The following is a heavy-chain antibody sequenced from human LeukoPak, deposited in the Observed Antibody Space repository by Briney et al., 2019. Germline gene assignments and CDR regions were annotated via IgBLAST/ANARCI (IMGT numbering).Heavy chain of an antibody. CDR2: INSDGSST. Sequence: PGGSLRLSCAASGFTFSSYWMHWVRQAPGKGLVWVSRINSDGSSTSYADSVKGRFTISRDNAKNTLHLQMNSLRAEDTAVYYCARVNYYGSGSFYTTDYWGQGTLVTVSS. D-gene: IGHD3-10*01. V-gene: IGHV3-74*01. CDR3: ARVNYYGSGSFYTTDY. CDR1: GFTFSSYW. J-gene: IGHJ4*02.